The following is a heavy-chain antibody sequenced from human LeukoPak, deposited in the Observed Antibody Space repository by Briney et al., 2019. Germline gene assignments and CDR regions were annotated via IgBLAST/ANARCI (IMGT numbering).Heavy chain of an antibody. CDR2: INHSGST. V-gene: IGHV4-38-2*01. Sequence: SETLSLTCAVSGSSISSGYYWGWIRQPPGKGLEWIGEINHSGSTNYNPSLKSRVTISVDTSKNQFSLKLSSVTAADTAVYYCAQYYYDSSGYQGDLWGRGTLVTVSS. D-gene: IGHD3-22*01. CDR1: GSSISSGYY. CDR3: AQYYYDSSGYQGDL. J-gene: IGHJ2*01.